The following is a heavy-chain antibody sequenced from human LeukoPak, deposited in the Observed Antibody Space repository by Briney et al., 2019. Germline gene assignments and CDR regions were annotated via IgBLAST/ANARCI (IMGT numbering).Heavy chain of an antibody. D-gene: IGHD5-24*01. J-gene: IGHJ5*02. V-gene: IGHV4-61*08. CDR2: IYYSGST. Sequence: PSETLSLTCTVSGGSISSGGYYWSWIRQHPGKGLEWIGYIYYSGSTNYSPSLKSRVTISVDTSKNQFSLKLSSVTAADTAVYYCARDKGGGPGARWLHGQYNWFDPWGQGTLVTVSS. CDR3: ARDKGGGPGARWLHGQYNWFDP. CDR1: GGSISSGGYY.